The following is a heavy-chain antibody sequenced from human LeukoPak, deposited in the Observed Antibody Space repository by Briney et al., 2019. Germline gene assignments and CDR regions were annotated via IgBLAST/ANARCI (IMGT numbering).Heavy chain of an antibody. CDR1: GFTFDDYA. J-gene: IGHJ4*02. CDR3: ARKKYCSSTSCYTRGFDY. CDR2: ISWNSGSI. D-gene: IGHD2-2*02. Sequence: GGSLRLSCAASGFTFDDYAMHWVRQAPGKGLEWVSGISWNSGSIGYADSVKGRFTISRDNAKNSLYLQMNSLRAEDTALYYCARKKYCSSTSCYTRGFDYWGQGALVTVSS. V-gene: IGHV3-9*01.